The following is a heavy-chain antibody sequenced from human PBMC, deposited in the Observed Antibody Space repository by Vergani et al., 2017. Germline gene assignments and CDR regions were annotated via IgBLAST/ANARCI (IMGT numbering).Heavy chain of an antibody. CDR3: VRDAQLQIAAAGKNGAFDI. Sequence: EVQLVESGGGLVKPGGSLRLSCAASGFTFSSYSMNWVRQAPGKGLEWVSSISSSSSYIYYADSVKGRFTISRDNAKNSLYLQMNSLRAEDTAVYYCVRDAQLQIAAAGKNGAFDIWGQGTMVTVSS. D-gene: IGHD6-13*01. V-gene: IGHV3-21*01. CDR1: GFTFSSYS. J-gene: IGHJ3*02. CDR2: ISSSSSYI.